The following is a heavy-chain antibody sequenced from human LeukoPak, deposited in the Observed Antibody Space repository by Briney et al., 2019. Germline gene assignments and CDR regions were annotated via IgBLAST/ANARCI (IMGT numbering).Heavy chain of an antibody. J-gene: IGHJ5*02. V-gene: IGHV1-46*01. D-gene: IGHD1-7*01. CDR2: INPSGGSA. Sequence: ASVKVSCKASGYTFTRDYIHRVRQVFGQGLEWMGIINPSGGSATYAQKFQGRVTMTREMSTSTVYMELSSLKSEDTAVYYCARGTIEGFDPWGQGTLVTVSS. CDR1: GYTFTRDY. CDR3: ARGTIEGFDP.